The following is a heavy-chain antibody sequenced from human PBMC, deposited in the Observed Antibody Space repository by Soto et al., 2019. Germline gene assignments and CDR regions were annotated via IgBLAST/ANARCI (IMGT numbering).Heavy chain of an antibody. CDR2: ISHGGNT. CDR3: ATKTVAVAGLD. Sequence: PSETLSLTCSVSGGYISSESFYWSWVRQHPGKGLEWIGEISHGGNTNYNPSLRSRATISLDKSNNQFSLSLSFVTAADTALYYCATKTVAVAGLDWGHGTPVTVSS. CDR1: GGYISSESFY. V-gene: IGHV4-39*07. D-gene: IGHD6-13*01. J-gene: IGHJ4*01.